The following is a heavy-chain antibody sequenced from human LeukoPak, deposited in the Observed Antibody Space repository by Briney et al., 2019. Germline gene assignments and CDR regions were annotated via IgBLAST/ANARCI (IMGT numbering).Heavy chain of an antibody. CDR3: AKDPTKYGGSDY. J-gene: IGHJ4*02. D-gene: IGHD5-12*01. CDR1: GFTFSSYA. V-gene: IGHV3-23*01. CDR2: ISGSGGST. Sequence: GGSLRLSCAASGFTFSSYAMSWVRQAPGKGLEWVSAISGSGGSTYYADPVKGRFTISRDNSKNTLYLQMNSLRAEDTAVYYCAKDPTKYGGSDYWGQGTLVTVSS.